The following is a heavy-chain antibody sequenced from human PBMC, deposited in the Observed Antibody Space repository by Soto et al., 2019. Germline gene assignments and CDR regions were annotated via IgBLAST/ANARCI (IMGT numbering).Heavy chain of an antibody. Sequence: GASVKVSCKASGYTFTSYGISWVRQAPGQGLEWMGWMNAYNGNTSYAQKLQGRVTMTRNTSISTAYMELSSLRSEDTAVYYCARGLEGWGGSLADIVAGCFDYWGQGTLVTVSS. D-gene: IGHD5-12*01. CDR3: ARGLEGWGGSLADIVAGCFDY. V-gene: IGHV1-8*02. CDR1: GYTFTSYG. CDR2: MNAYNGNT. J-gene: IGHJ4*02.